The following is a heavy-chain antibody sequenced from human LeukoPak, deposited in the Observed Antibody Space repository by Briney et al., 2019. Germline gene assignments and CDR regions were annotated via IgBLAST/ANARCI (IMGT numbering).Heavy chain of an antibody. D-gene: IGHD3-22*01. CDR1: GFTFSSYA. V-gene: IGHV3-23*01. Sequence: GGSLRLSCAASGFTFSSYAMSWVRQAPGKGLEWVSAISGSGGSTNYADSVKGRFTISRDNGKNTLYLQMNSLRAEDTAVYYCARVYDSSGRYFDYWGQGTLVTVSS. J-gene: IGHJ4*02. CDR3: ARVYDSSGRYFDY. CDR2: ISGSGGST.